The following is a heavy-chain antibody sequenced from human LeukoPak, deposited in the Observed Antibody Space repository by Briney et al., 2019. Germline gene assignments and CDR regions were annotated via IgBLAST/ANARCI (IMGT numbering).Heavy chain of an antibody. CDR2: VSYSGST. Sequence: SETLSLTCNVSGGSVSSGAYYWSWVRQPPGKGLDWIGYVSYSGSTNYNPSLKSRVTMSVDTSKNHFSLKLTSVTAADTAVYYCARLAVQNVNTAMVPAVDFWGQGTLVTVSS. J-gene: IGHJ4*02. V-gene: IGHV4-61*03. D-gene: IGHD5-18*01. CDR3: ARLAVQNVNTAMVPAVDF. CDR1: GGSVSSGAYY.